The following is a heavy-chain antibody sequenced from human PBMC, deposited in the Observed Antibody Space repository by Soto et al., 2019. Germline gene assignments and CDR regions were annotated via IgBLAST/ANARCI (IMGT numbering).Heavy chain of an antibody. J-gene: IGHJ4*02. CDR1: GGSISSGDYY. D-gene: IGHD5-12*01. V-gene: IGHV4-30-4*01. Sequence: PSETLSLTCTVSGGSISSGDYYWSWIRQPPGKGLEWIGYIYYSGSTYYNPSLKSRVTISVDTSKNQFSLKLSFVTAADTAVYYCAREGRMATGVKAYFDYWGQGTLVTVSS. CDR2: IYYSGST. CDR3: AREGRMATGVKAYFDY.